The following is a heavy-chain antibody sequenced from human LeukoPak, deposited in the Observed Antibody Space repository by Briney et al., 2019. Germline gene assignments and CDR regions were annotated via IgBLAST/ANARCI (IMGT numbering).Heavy chain of an antibody. Sequence: SETLSLTCNVSGGSISSGGDYWNWIRQNPGKGLEWIGYISYSGSTYYNSSLKSRVTISVETSKNQFSLKLRSATAADTAVYYCARGLYSIVEYWGQGTLVTVSS. CDR1: GGSISSGGDY. J-gene: IGHJ4*02. V-gene: IGHV4-31*03. D-gene: IGHD6-6*01. CDR2: ISYSGST. CDR3: ARGLYSIVEY.